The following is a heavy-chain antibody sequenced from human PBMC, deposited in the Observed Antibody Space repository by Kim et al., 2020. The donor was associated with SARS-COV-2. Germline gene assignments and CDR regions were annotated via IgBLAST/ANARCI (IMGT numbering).Heavy chain of an antibody. CDR2: ISHDGNNE. Sequence: GGSLRLSCAASGFTFSIYAIHWVRQAPGKGLEWVAVISHDGNNEYYADSVKGRFTISRDDSKNTLYLQINSLRAEDTAVYHCARGDTNYYYGGGGMDVWGQGTTVTVSS. J-gene: IGHJ6*02. CDR1: GFTFSIYA. CDR3: ARGDTNYYYGGGGMDV. V-gene: IGHV3-30-3*01. D-gene: IGHD1-26*01.